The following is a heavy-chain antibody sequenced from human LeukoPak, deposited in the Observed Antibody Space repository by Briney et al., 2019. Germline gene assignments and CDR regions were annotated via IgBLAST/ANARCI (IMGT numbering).Heavy chain of an antibody. CDR3: ARDQERYSYGHGFDY. CDR2: ISYDGSNK. Sequence: GGSLRLSCAASGFTFSSYAMHWVRQAPGKGLEWVAVISYDGSNKYYADSVKGRFTISRDNSKNTLYLQMNSLRDEDTAVYYCARDQERYSYGHGFDYWGQGTLVTVSS. CDR1: GFTFSSYA. V-gene: IGHV3-30*04. J-gene: IGHJ4*02. D-gene: IGHD5-18*01.